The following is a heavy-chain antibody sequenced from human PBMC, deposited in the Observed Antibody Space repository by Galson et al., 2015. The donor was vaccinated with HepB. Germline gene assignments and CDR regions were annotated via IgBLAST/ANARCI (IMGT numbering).Heavy chain of an antibody. CDR2: IKEDGNEK. J-gene: IGHJ4*02. V-gene: IGHV3-7*03. CDR3: ARPGVHESNGHHRGFDS. D-gene: IGHD2-8*01. Sequence: SLRLSCAASGFTFTKSWMSWVRQAPGKGLEWVAKIKEDGNEKYYVDSVKGRFTISRDNAENSLYLQINSLRAEDTAVYYCARPGVHESNGHHRGFDSWGQGTLVTVSS. CDR1: GFTFTKSW.